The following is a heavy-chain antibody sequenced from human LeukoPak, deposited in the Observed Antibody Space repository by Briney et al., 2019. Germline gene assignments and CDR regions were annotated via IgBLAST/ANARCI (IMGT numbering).Heavy chain of an antibody. Sequence: PGGSLRLSCAASGFTFSNYWMHWIRQVPGKGLVWVSHIKYDGSATNYADSVKGRFTISRDNAKNTLYLQMNSLRAEVTAVYYCVSGSLQSGYNFDYWGQGALVTVSS. J-gene: IGHJ4*02. D-gene: IGHD3-3*01. CDR2: IKYDGSAT. CDR1: GFTFSNYW. V-gene: IGHV3-74*01. CDR3: VSGSLQSGYNFDY.